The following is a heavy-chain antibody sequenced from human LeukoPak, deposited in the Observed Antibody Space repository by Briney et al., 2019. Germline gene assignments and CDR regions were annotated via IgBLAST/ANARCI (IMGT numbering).Heavy chain of an antibody. CDR2: IYYSGST. Sequence: SETLSLTCTVSGGSISSYYWSWIRQPPGKGLEWIGYIYYSGSTNYNPSLKSRATISVDASKNQFSLKLSSVTAADTAVYYCARLQTGRIYYYYGMDVWGQGTTVTVSS. CDR1: GGSISSYY. V-gene: IGHV4-59*08. CDR3: ARLQTGRIYYYYGMDV. D-gene: IGHD1-1*01. J-gene: IGHJ6*02.